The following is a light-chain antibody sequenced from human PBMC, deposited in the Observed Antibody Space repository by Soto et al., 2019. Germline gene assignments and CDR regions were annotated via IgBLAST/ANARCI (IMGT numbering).Light chain of an antibody. CDR2: GAS. CDR3: QQYGSSPGT. Sequence: EIVLTQSPGTLSLSRGERATLSGMASQSVSSSFLAWYRQKPGQAPRLLIYGASSRATGIPDRFSGSGSGTDFTLTISGLEPEDFAVYYCQQYGSSPGTFGQGTKVDIK. V-gene: IGKV3-20*01. J-gene: IGKJ1*01. CDR1: QSVSSSF.